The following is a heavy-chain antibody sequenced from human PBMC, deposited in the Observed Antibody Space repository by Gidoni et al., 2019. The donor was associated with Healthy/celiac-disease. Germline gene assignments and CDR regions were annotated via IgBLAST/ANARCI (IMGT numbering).Heavy chain of an antibody. V-gene: IGHV5-10-1*01. J-gene: IGHJ5*02. CDR1: GYSFTSYW. CDR3: ARWERDIVVVVGRFDP. Sequence: EVQLVQSGAEVKKPGESLRTSCKGPGYSFTSYWISWVRQMPGKGLEWMGRIDPSDSYTNYSPSFQGHVTISADKSISTAYLQWSSLKASDTAMYYCARWERDIVVVVGRFDPWGQGTLVTVSS. D-gene: IGHD2-15*01. CDR2: IDPSDSYT.